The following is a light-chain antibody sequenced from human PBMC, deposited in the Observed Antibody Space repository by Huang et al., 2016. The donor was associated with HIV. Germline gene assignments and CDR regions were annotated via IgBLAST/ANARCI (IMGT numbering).Light chain of an antibody. CDR3: QQYNTYSYT. Sequence: DIQMTQSPSTLSATVGDRVTITCRAIQTISTWLAWYQQKPWRAPKLLIHKASTLESGVPSRYSGSGSGTEFTLTISRLQPDDYATYYCQQYNTYSYTFGQGTKLEIK. J-gene: IGKJ2*01. CDR1: QTISTW. V-gene: IGKV1-5*03. CDR2: KAS.